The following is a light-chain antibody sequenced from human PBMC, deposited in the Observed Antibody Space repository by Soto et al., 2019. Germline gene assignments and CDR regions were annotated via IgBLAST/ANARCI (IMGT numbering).Light chain of an antibody. CDR1: SSNIGSNT. Sequence: QSVLTQPPSASGTPGQRVTISCSGSSSNIGSNTVNWYQQLPGTAPKLLIYSNNHRPSGVPDRFSGSKSGTSASLAISGLQSEDEADYYCEAWDDSLNGPWVVFGGGTQLTVL. CDR3: EAWDDSLNGPWVV. J-gene: IGLJ2*01. CDR2: SNN. V-gene: IGLV1-44*01.